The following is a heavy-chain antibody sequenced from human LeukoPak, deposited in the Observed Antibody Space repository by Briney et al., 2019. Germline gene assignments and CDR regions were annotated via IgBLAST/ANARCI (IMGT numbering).Heavy chain of an antibody. CDR3: GRGYSSGHGFDY. V-gene: IGHV4-4*02. Sequence: SETLSLTCAVSGGSISSSNWWSWVRQPPGKGLEWIGEIYHSGSTNYNPSLKSRVTISVDKSKNQFSLKLNSVTAADTAVYYCGRGYSSGHGFDYWGQGTLVTVPS. J-gene: IGHJ4*02. D-gene: IGHD3-22*01. CDR2: IYHSGST. CDR1: GGSISSSNW.